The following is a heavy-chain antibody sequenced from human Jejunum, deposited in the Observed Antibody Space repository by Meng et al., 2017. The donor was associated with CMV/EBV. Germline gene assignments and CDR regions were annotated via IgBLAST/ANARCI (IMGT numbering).Heavy chain of an antibody. CDR3: ARDPRFSGGWFDT. CDR2: ISHDGSNY. V-gene: IGHV3-30-3*01. Sequence: AASGFTLSPYVMHWVRQAPGKGLEWVAVISHDGSNYYYADSVKGRFTISRDNSKNTLHLQMNSLRPEDTAVYYCARDPRFSGGWFDTWGQGTLVTVSS. CDR1: GFTLSPYV. J-gene: IGHJ5*02. D-gene: IGHD3-3*01.